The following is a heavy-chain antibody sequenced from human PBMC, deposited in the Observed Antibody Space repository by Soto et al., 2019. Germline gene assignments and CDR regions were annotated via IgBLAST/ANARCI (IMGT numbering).Heavy chain of an antibody. Sequence: GGSLRLSCAASEFTFSDYWMHWVRQAPGKGLVWVSRIKGDGSITNYADSVKGRFTISRDNAKNTLFLQMDSLRAEDTALYYCAKDRGRCSGGSCFYAFDIWGQGTMVTVS. D-gene: IGHD2-15*01. CDR1: EFTFSDYW. CDR3: AKDRGRCSGGSCFYAFDI. J-gene: IGHJ3*02. CDR2: IKGDGSIT. V-gene: IGHV3-74*01.